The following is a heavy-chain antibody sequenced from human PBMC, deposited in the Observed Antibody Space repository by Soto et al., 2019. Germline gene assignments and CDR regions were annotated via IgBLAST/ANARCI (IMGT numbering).Heavy chain of an antibody. CDR3: ARLGARFLEWFPMDV. J-gene: IGHJ6*02. CDR2: ISAYNGNT. V-gene: IGHV1-18*01. Sequence: ASVKVSCKASGYTFTSYGISWVRQAPGQGLEWMGWISAYNGNTNYAQKLQGRVTMTTDTSTSTAYMELRSLRSDDTAVYYCARLGARFLEWFPMDVWGQGTTVTVSS. CDR1: GYTFTSYG. D-gene: IGHD3-3*01.